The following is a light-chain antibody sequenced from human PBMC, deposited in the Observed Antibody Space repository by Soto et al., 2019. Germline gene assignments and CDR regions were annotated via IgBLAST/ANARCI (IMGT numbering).Light chain of an antibody. Sequence: EIVLAQSPATLSLSSGERATLSCRASQSISNYLAWYQQKPGQPPRLLFYDASIRATGIPARFSGSGSGTAFTLIISSLEPDDFAVYYWQQRSNWPPWTFGQGTKVEIK. CDR2: DAS. J-gene: IGKJ1*01. CDR3: QQRSNWPPWT. CDR1: QSISNY. V-gene: IGKV3-11*01.